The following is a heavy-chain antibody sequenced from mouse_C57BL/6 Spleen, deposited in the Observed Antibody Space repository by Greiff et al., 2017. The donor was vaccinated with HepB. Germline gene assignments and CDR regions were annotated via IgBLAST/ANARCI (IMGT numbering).Heavy chain of an antibody. CDR2: INPNNGGT. CDR1: GYTFTDYN. Sequence: VQLQQSGPELVKPGASVKIPCKASGYTFTDYNMDWVKQSHGKSLEWIGDINPNNGGTIYNQKFKGKATLTVDKSSSTAYMELRSLTSEDTAVYYCARRRYDYLYAMDYWGQGTSVTVSS. D-gene: IGHD2-4*01. CDR3: ARRRYDYLYAMDY. J-gene: IGHJ4*01. V-gene: IGHV1-18*01.